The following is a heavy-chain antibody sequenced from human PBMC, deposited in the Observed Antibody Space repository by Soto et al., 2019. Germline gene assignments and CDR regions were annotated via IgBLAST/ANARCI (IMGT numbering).Heavy chain of an antibody. D-gene: IGHD2-21*02. CDR3: ATSIVVVTSFDY. J-gene: IGHJ4*02. Sequence: GGSLRLSCAASGFTFSNAWMSWVRQAPGKGLEWVGRIKSKTDGGTTDYAAPVKGRFTISRDDSKNTLYLQMNSLKTEDTAVYYCATSIVVVTSFDYWGQGTLVTVSS. CDR1: GFTFSNAW. CDR2: IKSKTDGGTT. V-gene: IGHV3-15*01.